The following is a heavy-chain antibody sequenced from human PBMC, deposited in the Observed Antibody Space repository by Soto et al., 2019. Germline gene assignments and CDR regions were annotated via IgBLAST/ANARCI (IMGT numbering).Heavy chain of an antibody. J-gene: IGHJ5*02. CDR2: IVVGSGNT. CDR3: AVRTVIVGAMGWFDP. V-gene: IGHV1-58*01. CDR1: GFTFTSSA. Sequence: ASVKVSCKASGFTFTSSAVQWVRQARGQRLEWIGWIVVGSGNTNYAQKFQERVTITRDMSTSTAYMELSSLRSEDTAVYYCAVRTVIVGAMGWFDPWGQGTLVTVSS. D-gene: IGHD1-26*01.